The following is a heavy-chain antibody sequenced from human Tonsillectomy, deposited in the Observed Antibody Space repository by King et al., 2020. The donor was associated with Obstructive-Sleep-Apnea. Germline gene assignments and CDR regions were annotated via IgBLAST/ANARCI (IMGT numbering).Heavy chain of an antibody. J-gene: IGHJ6*02. CDR2: ISYDGSKR. D-gene: IGHD2-2*01. V-gene: IGHV3-30*04. CDR3: ARIPFIDYCSSTICWDYYYGMGV. CDR1: GFTFSSYG. Sequence: VQLVESGGGVVQPGRSLRLSCVASGFTFSSYGMHWVRQAPGKGLEWVAFISYDGSKRYYADSVKGRFTISRDNSKNTLYLQMNSLRAEDTAEYYCARIPFIDYCSSTICWDYYYGMGVWGQGTTVTVSS.